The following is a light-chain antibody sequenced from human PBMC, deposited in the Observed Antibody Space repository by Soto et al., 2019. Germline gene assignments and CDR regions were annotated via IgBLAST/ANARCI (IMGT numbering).Light chain of an antibody. J-gene: IGKJ5*01. CDR3: QQYDNSIT. CDR1: QSVSSNY. CDR2: GAS. Sequence: EMVLTQSPDTVSLSPGETATLSCRASQSVSSNYLAWYQQKPGQAPRLLIYGASSRATGIPDRFSGSGSGTDFTLTISRLEPEDFAGFYCQQYDNSITFGQGTRLEI. V-gene: IGKV3-20*01.